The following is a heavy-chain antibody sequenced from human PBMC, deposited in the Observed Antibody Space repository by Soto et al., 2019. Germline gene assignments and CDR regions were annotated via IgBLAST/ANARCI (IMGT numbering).Heavy chain of an antibody. Sequence: VQLVESGGGLVQPGRSLRLSCAASGFTFDDYAMHWVRQAPGKGLEWVSGISWNSGSIGYADSVKGRFTISRDNAKNSLYLQMNSLRAEDTALYYCAKDGVAARPSYYYYYYMDVWGKGTTVTVSS. CDR1: GFTFDDYA. CDR3: AKDGVAARPSYYYYYYMDV. V-gene: IGHV3-9*01. CDR2: ISWNSGSI. D-gene: IGHD6-6*01. J-gene: IGHJ6*03.